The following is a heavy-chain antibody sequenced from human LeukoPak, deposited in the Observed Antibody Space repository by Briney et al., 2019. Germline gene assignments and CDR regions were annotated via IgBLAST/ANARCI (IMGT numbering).Heavy chain of an antibody. CDR3: AREHFAATGTGWFDP. CDR1: GFTFSSYA. V-gene: IGHV3-30-3*01. Sequence: GGSLRLSCAASGFTFSSYAIHWVRRAPGQGLEWLAVILDDGSSKYYSDSVKGRFTISRDNSKNMLYLHMNSLGTEDTAVYSCAREHFAATGTGWFDPWGQGTLVTVSS. D-gene: IGHD6-13*01. CDR2: ILDDGSSK. J-gene: IGHJ5*02.